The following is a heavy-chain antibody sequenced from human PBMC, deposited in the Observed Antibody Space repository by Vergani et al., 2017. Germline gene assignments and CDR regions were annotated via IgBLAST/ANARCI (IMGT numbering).Heavy chain of an antibody. J-gene: IGHJ5*02. CDR3: AHRPVLLGYCSGGSCYGGFDP. CDR1: GFSLSTSGVG. V-gene: IGHV2-5*02. D-gene: IGHD2-15*01. Sequence: QITLKESGPTLVKPTQTLTLTCTFSGFSLSTSGVGVGWNRKPPGKALEWLALLYWDDDKRYSPSLKSRLTITKDTSKSQVVLTTTNMDPGDTATYYCAHRPVLLGYCSGGSCYGGFDPWGQGTLSPSPQ. CDR2: LYWDDDK.